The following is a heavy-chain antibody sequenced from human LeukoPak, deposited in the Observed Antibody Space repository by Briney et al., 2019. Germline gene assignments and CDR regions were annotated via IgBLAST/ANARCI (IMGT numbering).Heavy chain of an antibody. CDR1: GFTFSAYG. CDR3: ARSATSSSSQINCLDA. D-gene: IGHD6-6*01. J-gene: IGHJ5*02. V-gene: IGHV3-21*01. Sequence: PGGSLRLSCTAAGFTFSAYGKNGVRQAPGKGLEWVSSITSSSSYIFYVDSVKGRFTISRDNAKNSLHLQMDSLRAEDSAVYYCARSATSSSSQINCLDARGQGTLVTVSS. CDR2: ITSSSSYI.